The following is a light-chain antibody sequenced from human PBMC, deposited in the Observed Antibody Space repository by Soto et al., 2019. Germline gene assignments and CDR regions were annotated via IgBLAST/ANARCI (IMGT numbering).Light chain of an antibody. V-gene: IGKV3-11*01. CDR3: QHRMNWPLT. J-gene: IGKJ5*01. CDR2: DAS. Sequence: EIVLTQSPATLSLSPGEIATLSFSASQTVSSYLLWYQQKRGRAPRLLIYDASNRATGIPARFSGSGSGTDFTLTISSLEPEDFAVYYCQHRMNWPLTFGQGTRLEIK. CDR1: QTVSSY.